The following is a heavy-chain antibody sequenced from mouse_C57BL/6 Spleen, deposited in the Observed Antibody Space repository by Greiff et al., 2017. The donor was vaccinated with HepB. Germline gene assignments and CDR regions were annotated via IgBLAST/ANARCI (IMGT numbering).Heavy chain of an antibody. J-gene: IGHJ4*01. D-gene: IGHD1-1*01. CDR3: ARLYTTVVRGYYAMDY. CDR2: IDPNSGGT. Sequence: QVQLQQPGAELVKPGASVKLSCKASGYTFTSYWMHWVKQRPGRGLEWIGRIDPNSGGTKYNEKFKSKATMTVDKPSSTAYMQLSSLTSEDSAVYYCARLYTTVVRGYYAMDYWGQGTSVTVSS. CDR1: GYTFTSYW. V-gene: IGHV1-72*01.